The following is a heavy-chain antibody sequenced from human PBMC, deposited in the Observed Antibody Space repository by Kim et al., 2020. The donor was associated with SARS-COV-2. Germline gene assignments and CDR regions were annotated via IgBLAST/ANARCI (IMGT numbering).Heavy chain of an antibody. D-gene: IGHD4-17*01. CDR3: ARDHRDYGDYTYYYGMDV. V-gene: IGHV3-11*05. Sequence: KGRFTSSRDNAKNSLYLQMNSLRAEDTAVYYCARDHRDYGDYTYYYGMDVWGQGTTVTVSS. J-gene: IGHJ6*02.